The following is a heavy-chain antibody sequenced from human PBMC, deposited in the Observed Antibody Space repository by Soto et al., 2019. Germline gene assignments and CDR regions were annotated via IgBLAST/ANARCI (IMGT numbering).Heavy chain of an antibody. D-gene: IGHD2-15*01. Sequence: QVQLQQWGAGLLKPSETLSLTCAVYGGSFSGYYWSWIRQPPGKGLEWIGEINHSGRTNYNPSLKSRVTISVDTSKNQFSLKLSSVTAADTAVYYCARGSRRYCSGGSCQRVYFDYWGQGTLVTVSS. V-gene: IGHV4-34*01. CDR3: ARGSRRYCSGGSCQRVYFDY. J-gene: IGHJ4*02. CDR1: GGSFSGYY. CDR2: INHSGRT.